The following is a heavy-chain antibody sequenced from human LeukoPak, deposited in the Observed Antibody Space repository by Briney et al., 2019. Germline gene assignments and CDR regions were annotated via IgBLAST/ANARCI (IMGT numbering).Heavy chain of an antibody. V-gene: IGHV3-30*18. CDR2: ISYDGSNK. D-gene: IGHD2-21*01. J-gene: IGHJ4*02. CDR1: GFTFSSYG. Sequence: GGSLRLSCTASGFTFSSYGMHWVRQAPGKGLEWVAVISYDGSNKYYADSVKGRFTISRDNSKNTLYVQMNSLRAEDTAVYYCAKDAVIRPSQFDYWGQGTLVTVSS. CDR3: AKDAVIRPSQFDY.